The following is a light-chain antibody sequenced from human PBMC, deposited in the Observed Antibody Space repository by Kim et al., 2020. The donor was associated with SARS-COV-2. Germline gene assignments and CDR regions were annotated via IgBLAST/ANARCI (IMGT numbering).Light chain of an antibody. Sequence: VSPGQTASITCSGDKLGDKYACWYQQKPRQSPVMVIYQDSKRPSGIPERFSGSNSGNTATLTISGTQAMDEADYYCQAWNSSTAWVFGGGTKLT. CDR1: KLGDKY. V-gene: IGLV3-1*01. CDR2: QDS. J-gene: IGLJ3*02. CDR3: QAWNSSTAWV.